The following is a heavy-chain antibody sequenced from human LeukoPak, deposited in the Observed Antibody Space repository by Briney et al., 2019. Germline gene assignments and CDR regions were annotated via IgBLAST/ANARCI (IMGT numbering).Heavy chain of an antibody. V-gene: IGHV1-2*02. D-gene: IGHD6-19*01. CDR3: ARGLYSSGWGPGY. CDR2: INPNSGGT. Sequence: ASVKVSCKASGYTFTDYYMHWVRQAPGQGLEWMGWINPNSGGTNYAQKFQGRVTMTRDTSISTAYMELRSLRSDDTAVYYCARGLYSSGWGPGYWGQGTLVTVSS. CDR1: GYTFTDYY. J-gene: IGHJ4*02.